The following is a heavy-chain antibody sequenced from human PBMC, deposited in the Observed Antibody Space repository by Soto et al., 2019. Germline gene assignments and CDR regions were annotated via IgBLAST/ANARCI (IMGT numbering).Heavy chain of an antibody. J-gene: IGHJ6*02. V-gene: IGHV3-13*05. CDR3: ARTDRDFYGLDV. CDR2: ISAAGDP. Sequence: EVQLVESGGGLVQPGGSLRLSCEASGFTFRNYDMHWVRQGTGKGLEWVSGISAAGDPDYADSVEGRFTISRENAQNSFFLQMNRLRVGDTAVYYCARTDRDFYGLDVWGQGPTVIVSS. CDR1: GFTFRNYD.